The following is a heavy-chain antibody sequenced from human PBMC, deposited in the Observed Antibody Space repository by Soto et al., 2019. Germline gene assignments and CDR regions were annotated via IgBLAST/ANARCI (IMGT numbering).Heavy chain of an antibody. Sequence: GASVKVSCKASGYTFTSYAMHWVRQAPGQRLEWMGWINAGNGNTKYSQKFQGRVTITRDTSASTAYMELSSLRSEDTAVYYCARARGSRGTGWFDPWGQGTLVTVSS. J-gene: IGHJ5*02. CDR1: GYTFTSYA. V-gene: IGHV1-3*01. D-gene: IGHD1-1*01. CDR3: ARARGSRGTGWFDP. CDR2: INAGNGNT.